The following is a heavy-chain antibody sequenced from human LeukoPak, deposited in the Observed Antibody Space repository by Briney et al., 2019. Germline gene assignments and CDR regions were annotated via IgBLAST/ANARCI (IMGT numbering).Heavy chain of an antibody. CDR3: ARVITFGGVIVPDY. Sequence: GASVKVTCKASGYTFTSYGISWVRQAPGQGLEWMGWISAYNGNTNYAQKLQGRVTMTTDTSTSTAYMELRSLRSDDTAVYYCARVITFGGVIVPDYWGQGTLVTVSS. CDR2: ISAYNGNT. CDR1: GYTFTSYG. J-gene: IGHJ4*02. D-gene: IGHD3-16*02. V-gene: IGHV1-18*04.